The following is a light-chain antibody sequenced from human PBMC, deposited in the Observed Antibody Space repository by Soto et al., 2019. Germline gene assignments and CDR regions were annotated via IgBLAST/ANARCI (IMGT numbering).Light chain of an antibody. CDR2: AAS. CDR1: QSVTSSY. Sequence: EIVLTQSPGTLSLSPGERATLSCRASQSVTSSYLAWYQQKPGQAPRLLIYAASSRATGIPDRFSGSGSGTDFTLTISRLEPEDFAVYYCQQRSNWPIITFGQGTRLEI. V-gene: IGKV3D-20*02. J-gene: IGKJ5*01. CDR3: QQRSNWPIIT.